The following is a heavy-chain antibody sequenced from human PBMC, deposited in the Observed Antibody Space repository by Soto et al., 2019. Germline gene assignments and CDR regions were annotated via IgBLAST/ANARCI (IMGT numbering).Heavy chain of an antibody. V-gene: IGHV3-20*04. J-gene: IGHJ4*02. CDR3: ARVLYGHSGAWYDFDC. Sequence: GGSLRLSCAASGFTFDDYGMSWVRQAPGKGLEWVSGINWNGGSTGYADYVKGRFTISRDNAKNSLYLQMNSLRAVDTAFYYCARVLYGHSGAWYDFDCWGQGTLVTVSS. CDR2: INWNGGST. D-gene: IGHD6-19*01. CDR1: GFTFDDYG.